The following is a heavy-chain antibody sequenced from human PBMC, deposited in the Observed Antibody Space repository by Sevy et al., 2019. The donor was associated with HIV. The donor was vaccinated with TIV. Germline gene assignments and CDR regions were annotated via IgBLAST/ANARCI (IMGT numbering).Heavy chain of an antibody. Sequence: ASVKVSCKASGYTFTGYYMHWVRQAPGQGLEWMGWINPNSGGTNYAQKFQGRVTMTRDTSISTAYMELSRLRSDDTALYYCARDWRPAAIPRRHYYYYGMDVWGQGTTVTVSS. D-gene: IGHD2-2*02. J-gene: IGHJ6*02. CDR3: ARDWRPAAIPRRHYYYYGMDV. V-gene: IGHV1-2*02. CDR1: GYTFTGYY. CDR2: INPNSGGT.